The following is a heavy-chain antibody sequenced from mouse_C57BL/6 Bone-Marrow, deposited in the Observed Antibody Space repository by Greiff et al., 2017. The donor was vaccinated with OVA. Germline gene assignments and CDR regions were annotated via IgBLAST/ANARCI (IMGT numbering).Heavy chain of an antibody. V-gene: IGHV2-9-1*01. CDR3: ARVYDGYYVGAY. J-gene: IGHJ3*01. D-gene: IGHD2-3*01. CDR2: IWPGGGT. CDR1: GFSLTSYA. Sequence: QVQLQQSGPGLVAPSQSLSITCTVSGFSLTSYAISWVRQPPGKGLEWLGVIWPGGGTNYNSALKSRLSISKDNSKSQVFLKMNRLQTDDTAGYYCARVYDGYYVGAYWGQGTLVTVSA.